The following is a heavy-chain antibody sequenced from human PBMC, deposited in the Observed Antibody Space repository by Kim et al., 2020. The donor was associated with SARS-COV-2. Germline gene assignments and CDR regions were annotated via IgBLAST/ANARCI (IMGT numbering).Heavy chain of an antibody. CDR2: ISSSSSYT. D-gene: IGHD3-22*01. J-gene: IGHJ2*01. CDR1: GFTFSDYY. Sequence: GGSLRLSCAASGFTFSDYYMSWIRQAPGKGLEWVSYISSSSSYTNYADSVKGRFTISRDNAKNSLYLQMNSLRAEDTAVYYCASFSSSGYYYKRPDWYFDLWGRGTLVTVSS. V-gene: IGHV3-11*06. CDR3: ASFSSSGYYYKRPDWYFDL.